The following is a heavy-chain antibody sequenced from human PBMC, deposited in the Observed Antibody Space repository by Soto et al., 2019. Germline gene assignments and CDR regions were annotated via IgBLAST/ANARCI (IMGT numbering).Heavy chain of an antibody. V-gene: IGHV4-59*01. Sequence: SETLSLTCNVSGGSISNYYWTWVRQSPEKGLEWIGYMYYNGNINYNPSLKSRVTISIDTSKNQFSLTLKSVTAADTAVYYCASGGNWFDPWGQGVLVTVS. D-gene: IGHD3-16*01. J-gene: IGHJ5*02. CDR2: MYYNGNI. CDR1: GGSISNYY. CDR3: ASGGNWFDP.